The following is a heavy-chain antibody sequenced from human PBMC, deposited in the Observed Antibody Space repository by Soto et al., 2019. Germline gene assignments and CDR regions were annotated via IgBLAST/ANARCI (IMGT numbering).Heavy chain of an antibody. Sequence: VAVILYDGSNKYYADSVKGLFTISRDNSKYTLYLQMNSLRAEDTAVYYCARDRTLWFGEGHYYMDVWGKGTTVTVSS. D-gene: IGHD3-10*01. V-gene: IGHV3-33*01. CDR3: ARDRTLWFGEGHYYMDV. CDR2: ILYDGSNK. J-gene: IGHJ6*03.